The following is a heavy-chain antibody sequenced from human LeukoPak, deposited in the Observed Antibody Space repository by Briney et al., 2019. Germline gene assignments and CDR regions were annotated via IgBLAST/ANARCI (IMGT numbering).Heavy chain of an antibody. Sequence: ASVQVSCKASGYTFTGYYMHWVRQAPGQGLEWMGYIYPNSGATKYAQKFQGRVTMTRDTSISTAYMELSGLRSDDTAVYYCARDGDYDSSGYPDYWGQGTLVTVSS. CDR3: ARDGDYDSSGYPDY. V-gene: IGHV1-2*02. CDR1: GYTFTGYY. J-gene: IGHJ4*02. CDR2: IYPNSGAT. D-gene: IGHD3-22*01.